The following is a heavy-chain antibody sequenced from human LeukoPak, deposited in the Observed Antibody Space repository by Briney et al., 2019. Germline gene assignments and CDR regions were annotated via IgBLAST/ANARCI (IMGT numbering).Heavy chain of an antibody. CDR3: ARAPTRYYDFWSGYYKRRNYYYMDV. D-gene: IGHD3-3*01. CDR2: INPNSGGT. Sequence: GASVKVSCKASGYTFTGYYMHWVRQAPGQGLEWMGWINPNSGGTNYAQKFQGRVTMTRDTSISTAYMELSRLRSDDTAVYYCARAPTRYYDFWSGYYKRRNYYYMDVWGKGTTVTVSS. V-gene: IGHV1-2*02. CDR1: GYTFTGYY. J-gene: IGHJ6*03.